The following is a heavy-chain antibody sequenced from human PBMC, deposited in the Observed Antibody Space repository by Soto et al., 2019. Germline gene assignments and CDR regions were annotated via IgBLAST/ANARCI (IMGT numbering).Heavy chain of an antibody. J-gene: IGHJ4*02. V-gene: IGHV3-7*01. Sequence: PGGSLRLSCVASAFTFINYWMSWVLQAPWRGLEWVANIKPDGSESYYVDSVKGRFTISRDNAKNSLFLQMNSLRAEDTAIYYCARDPIGITGSTFGDWGQGTLVTVSS. CDR3: ARDPIGITGSTFGD. CDR2: IKPDGSES. D-gene: IGHD1-7*01. CDR1: AFTFINYW.